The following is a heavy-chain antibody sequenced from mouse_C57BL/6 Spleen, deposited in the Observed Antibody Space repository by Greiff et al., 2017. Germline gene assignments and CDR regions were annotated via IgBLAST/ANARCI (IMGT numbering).Heavy chain of an antibody. CDR3: ARDLPYYGSSYDYFDY. V-gene: IGHV3-6*01. Sequence: VQLQQSGPGLVKPSQSLSLTCSVTGYSITSGYYWNWIRQFPGNKLEWMGYISYDGSNNYNPSLKNRISITRDTSKNQFFLKLNSVTTEDTATYYCARDLPYYGSSYDYFDYWGQGTTLTVSS. CDR1: GYSITSGYY. D-gene: IGHD1-1*01. CDR2: ISYDGSN. J-gene: IGHJ2*01.